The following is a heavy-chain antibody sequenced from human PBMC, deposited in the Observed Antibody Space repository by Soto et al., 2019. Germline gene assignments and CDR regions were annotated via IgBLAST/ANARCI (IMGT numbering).Heavy chain of an antibody. J-gene: IGHJ6*03. D-gene: IGHD6-13*01. Sequence: GGSLRLSCAASGFTFSSYAIRWGRQAPGEGVEWFSAISGSGGSTYYADSVKGRFTISRDNSKNTLYLQMNSLRAEDTAAYYCASPPMIAAAGTDYYYYYMDVWGKGTTVTVSS. CDR2: ISGSGGST. V-gene: IGHV3-23*01. CDR1: GFTFSSYA. CDR3: ASPPMIAAAGTDYYYYYMDV.